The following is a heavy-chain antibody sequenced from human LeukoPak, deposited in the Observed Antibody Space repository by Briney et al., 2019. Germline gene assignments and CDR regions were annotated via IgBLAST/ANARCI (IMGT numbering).Heavy chain of an antibody. CDR2: TYYRSKWYN. CDR3: ARVALIAVAGTNWFDP. CDR1: GDSVSSNSAA. J-gene: IGHJ5*02. V-gene: IGHV6-1*01. D-gene: IGHD6-19*01. Sequence: SQTLSLTCAISGDSVSSNSAAWNWIRQSPSRGLEWLGRTYYRSKWYNDYAVSVKSRITINPDTSKNQFSLQLNSVTPEDTAVYYCARVALIAVAGTNWFDPWGQGTLVTVSS.